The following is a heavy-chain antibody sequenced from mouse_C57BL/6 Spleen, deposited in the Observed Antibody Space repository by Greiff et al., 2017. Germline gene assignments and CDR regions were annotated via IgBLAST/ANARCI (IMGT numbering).Heavy chain of an antibody. J-gene: IGHJ3*01. Sequence: EVQLQQSGAELVRPGASVKLSCTASGFNIKDYYMHWVKQRPEQGLEWIGRIDPEDGDTEYAPKFQGKATMTADTSSNTAYLQLSSLTSEDTAVYYCTTGDDGYPAWFAYWGQGTLVTVSA. V-gene: IGHV14-1*01. D-gene: IGHD2-3*01. CDR2: IDPEDGDT. CDR3: TTGDDGYPAWFAY. CDR1: GFNIKDYY.